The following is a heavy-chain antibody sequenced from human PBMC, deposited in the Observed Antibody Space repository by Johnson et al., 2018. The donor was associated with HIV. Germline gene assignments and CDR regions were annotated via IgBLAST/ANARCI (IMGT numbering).Heavy chain of an antibody. D-gene: IGHD2-2*01. V-gene: IGHV3-20*04. CDR1: GFTFDDYG. J-gene: IGHJ3*02. CDR2: INWNGGRT. CDR3: ARTGRDCSSSSCFDAFDI. Sequence: VQLVESGGGVVRPGGSLRLYCAASGFTFDDYGINWVRQGPGKRLEWVSGINWNGGRTGYADSVKGRVTISRDNAKNSLYLQMNSLRAEDPALYYCARTGRDCSSSSCFDAFDIWGQGTMVTVSS.